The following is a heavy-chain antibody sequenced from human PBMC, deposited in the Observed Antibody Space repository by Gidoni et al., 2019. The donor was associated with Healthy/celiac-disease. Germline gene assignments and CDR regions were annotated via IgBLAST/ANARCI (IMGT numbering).Heavy chain of an antibody. CDR3: AKVSGWYSAFDI. V-gene: IGHV3-23*01. CDR2: ISGSGGST. CDR1: GFTFSSYA. D-gene: IGHD6-19*01. Sequence: EVQLLESGGGLVQPGGSLRLSCAASGFTFSSYAMSWVRQAPGKGLEWGSAISGSGGSTYYADSVKGRFTISRDNSKNTLYLQMNSLRAEDTAVYYCAKVSGWYSAFDIWGQGTMVTVSS. J-gene: IGHJ3*02.